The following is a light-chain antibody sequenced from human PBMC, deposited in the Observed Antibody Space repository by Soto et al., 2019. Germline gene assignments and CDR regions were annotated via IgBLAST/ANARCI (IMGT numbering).Light chain of an antibody. J-gene: IGLJ3*02. CDR3: YSYAGRNIWV. CDR2: GVT. Sequence: QSALAQPPSASGPPGQSVTISCTGSGSDIGAYNFVSWYQQHPGKAPKLMIFGVTERPSGVPDRFSGSKSGNTASLTVSGLQADDEAVYYCYSYAGRNIWVFGGGTQLTVL. CDR1: GSDIGAYNF. V-gene: IGLV2-8*01.